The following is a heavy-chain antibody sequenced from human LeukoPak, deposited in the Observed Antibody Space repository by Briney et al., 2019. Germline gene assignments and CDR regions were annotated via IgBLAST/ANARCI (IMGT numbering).Heavy chain of an antibody. CDR1: GFTFDDYA. CDR3: AKDNRRHYTSGPNPDSLH. J-gene: IGHJ4*02. D-gene: IGHD6-25*01. CDR2: ISWNSGSI. Sequence: GRSLRLSCATSGFTFDDYAMHWVRQAPGKGLEWVSGISWNSGSIDYADSVKGRFTISRDNAKNSLYLQMNSLRVEDTAFYYCAKDNRRHYTSGPNPDSLHWGQGALVTVSS. V-gene: IGHV3-9*01.